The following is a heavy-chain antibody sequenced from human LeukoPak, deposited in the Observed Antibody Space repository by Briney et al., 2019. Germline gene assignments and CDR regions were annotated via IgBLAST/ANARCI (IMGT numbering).Heavy chain of an antibody. CDR1: GFTFSSYE. CDR3: AKEHDLWHEEGNWFDP. V-gene: IGHV3-23*01. J-gene: IGHJ5*02. CDR2: INDDVT. D-gene: IGHD3-3*01. Sequence: PGGSLRLSCAASGFTFSSYEMNWVRQAPGKGLEWISAINDDVTYYRDSVKGRFTVSRDNSRNTLYLQLNSLRAEDTAVYYCAKEHDLWHEEGNWFDPWGQGTLVTVSS.